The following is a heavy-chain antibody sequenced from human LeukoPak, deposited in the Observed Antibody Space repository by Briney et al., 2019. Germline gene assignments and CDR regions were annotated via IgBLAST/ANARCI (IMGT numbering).Heavy chain of an antibody. V-gene: IGHV4-39*02. Sequence: SETLSLTCTVSGGSISSSSNFWGWIRQPPGKGLEWVGSFYYRGSTYYNPSLKSRVTISADTSKNQFSLKLSSVTAADTAVYYCASEWTLTNWGQGTLVTVSS. CDR1: GGSISSSSNF. CDR3: ASEWTLTN. D-gene: IGHD3/OR15-3a*01. J-gene: IGHJ4*02. CDR2: FYYRGST.